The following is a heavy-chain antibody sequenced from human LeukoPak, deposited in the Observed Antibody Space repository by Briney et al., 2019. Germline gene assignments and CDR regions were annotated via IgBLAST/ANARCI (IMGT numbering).Heavy chain of an antibody. CDR2: IYSGGST. CDR3: AKMGEDYYDSSGYPYFDY. J-gene: IGHJ4*02. V-gene: IGHV3-66*02. D-gene: IGHD3-22*01. CDR1: GFTVSSNY. Sequence: GGSLRLSCAASGFTVSSNYMSRVRQAPGKGLEWVSVIYSGGSTYYADSVKGRFTISRDNSKNTLYLQMNSLRAEDTAVYYCAKMGEDYYDSSGYPYFDYWGQGTLVTVSS.